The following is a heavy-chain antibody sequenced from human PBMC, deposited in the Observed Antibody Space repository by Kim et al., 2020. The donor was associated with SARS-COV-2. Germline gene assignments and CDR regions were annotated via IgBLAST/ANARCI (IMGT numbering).Heavy chain of an antibody. CDR3: ARGGRWELANDY. D-gene: IGHD1-26*01. Sequence: YYADSVKGRFTISRDNAKNSLYLQMNSLRDEDTAVYYCARGGRWELANDYWGQGTLVTVSS. V-gene: IGHV3-48*02. J-gene: IGHJ4*02.